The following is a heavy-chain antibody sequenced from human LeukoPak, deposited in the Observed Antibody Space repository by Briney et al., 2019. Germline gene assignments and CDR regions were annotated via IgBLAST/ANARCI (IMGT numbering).Heavy chain of an antibody. CDR1: GFTFSNSA. V-gene: IGHV3-30-3*02. J-gene: IGHJ4*02. CDR2: ISYHVSDK. Sequence: GGSLRLSYAASGFTFSNSAMHWVRQAPGKGLEWVALISYHVSDKYYADSVKGRFTISRDNSKNTLYLQMNSLRAEDTAVYYCAKSLGSSLPTLDYWGQGTLVTVSS. CDR3: AKSLGSSLPTLDY. D-gene: IGHD3-10*01.